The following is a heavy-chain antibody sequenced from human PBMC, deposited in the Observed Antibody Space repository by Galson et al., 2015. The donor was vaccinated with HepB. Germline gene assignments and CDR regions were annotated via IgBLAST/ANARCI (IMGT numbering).Heavy chain of an antibody. CDR1: GFTFSNYA. J-gene: IGHJ4*02. CDR3: AKDTRRYSSGWYAVDY. D-gene: IGHD6-19*01. V-gene: IGHV3-23*01. Sequence: SLRLSCAASGFTFSNYAMSWVRQAPGKGLEWVSGISGGASSTYYAGSVKGRFTISRDNAKNSLYLQMNSLRAEDTALYYCAKDTRRYSSGWYAVDYWGQGTLVTVSS. CDR2: ISGGASST.